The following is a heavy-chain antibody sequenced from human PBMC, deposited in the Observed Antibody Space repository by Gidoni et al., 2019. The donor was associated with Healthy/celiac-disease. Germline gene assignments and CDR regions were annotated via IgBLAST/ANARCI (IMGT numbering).Heavy chain of an antibody. CDR2: ISYDGSNK. V-gene: IGHV3-30*04. D-gene: IGHD4-17*01. J-gene: IGHJ4*02. CDR3: AKDLGWKATVTTFDY. CDR1: GFPFSSYA. Sequence: QVQLVESGGGVVQPGRSLRLSCAASGFPFSSYARHWVRQAPGKGLEWVAVISYDGSNKYYADSVKGRFTISRDNSKNTLYLQMNSLRAEDTAVYYCAKDLGWKATVTTFDYWGQGTLVTVSS.